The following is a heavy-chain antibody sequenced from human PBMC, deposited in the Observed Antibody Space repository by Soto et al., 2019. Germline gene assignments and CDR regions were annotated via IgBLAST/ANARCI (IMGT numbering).Heavy chain of an antibody. V-gene: IGHV3-21*01. J-gene: IGHJ6*02. CDR1: GFTFSSYS. CDR2: ISSSSSYI. Sequence: PGGSLRLSCAASGFTFSSYSMKRVPQAPGKGLEGVSSISSSSSYIYYADSVKGRFTISRDNAKNSLYLQMNSLRAEDTAVYYCARALYGPTDYYYYYGMDVWGQGTTVTVSS. CDR3: ARALYGPTDYYYYYGMDV. D-gene: IGHD3-16*01.